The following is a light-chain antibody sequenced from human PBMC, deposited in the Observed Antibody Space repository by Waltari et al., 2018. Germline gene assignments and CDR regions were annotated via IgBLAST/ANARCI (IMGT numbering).Light chain of an antibody. Sequence: DIVMTQSPDSLAVSLGERANINCKSSQSILSRSNNKNKLLWYQQRPGQPPKLLIYWASSRQSGVPERFSGSGSGTDFTLTISSLQVEDVAVYYCQQYYSSPFTFGPGTKVDIK. V-gene: IGKV4-1*01. CDR1: QSILSRSNNKNK. CDR3: QQYYSSPFT. J-gene: IGKJ3*01. CDR2: WAS.